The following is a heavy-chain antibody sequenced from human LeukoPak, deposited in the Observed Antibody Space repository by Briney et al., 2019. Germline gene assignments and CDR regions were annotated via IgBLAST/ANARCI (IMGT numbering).Heavy chain of an antibody. J-gene: IGHJ4*02. D-gene: IGHD6-19*01. CDR2: IDPSGGST. CDR3: ARGGHGTSVAVAGTGDY. CDR1: GYTFTSYY. V-gene: IGHV1-46*01. Sequence: GESLKISCKASGYTFTSYYMHWVRQAPGQGLEWMGIIDPSGGSTIYAQKFQGRVTMTRDMSTSTVYMQLSSLRSEDTAVYYCARGGHGTSVAVAGTGDYWGQGTLVTVSS.